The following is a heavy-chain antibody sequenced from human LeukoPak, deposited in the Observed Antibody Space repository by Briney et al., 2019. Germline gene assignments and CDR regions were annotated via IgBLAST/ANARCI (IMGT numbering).Heavy chain of an antibody. CDR2: ISSSSSYI. Sequence: GGSLRLSCAASGFTFSSYSMNWVRRAPGKGLEWVSSISSSSSYIYYADSVKGRFTISRDNAKNSLYLQMNSLRAEDTAVYYCARAGGYVQWYFDYWGQGTLVTVSS. J-gene: IGHJ4*02. D-gene: IGHD5-12*01. CDR1: GFTFSSYS. CDR3: ARAGGYVQWYFDY. V-gene: IGHV3-21*01.